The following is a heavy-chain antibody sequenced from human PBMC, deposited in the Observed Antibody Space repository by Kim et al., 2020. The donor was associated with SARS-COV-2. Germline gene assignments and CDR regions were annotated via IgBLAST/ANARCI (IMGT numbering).Heavy chain of an antibody. J-gene: IGHJ5*02. V-gene: IGHV4-34*01. D-gene: IGHD3-10*01. Sequence: ETLSLTCAVYGGSFSGYYWSWIRQPPGKGLEWIGEINHSGSTNYNPSLKSRVTISVDTSKNQFSLKLSSVTAADTAVYYCVYGSGSPNWFDPWGQGTLV. CDR3: VYGSGSPNWFDP. CDR1: GGSFSGYY. CDR2: INHSGST.